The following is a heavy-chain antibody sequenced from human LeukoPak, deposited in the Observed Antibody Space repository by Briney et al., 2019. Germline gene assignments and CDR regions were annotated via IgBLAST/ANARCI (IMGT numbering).Heavy chain of an antibody. J-gene: IGHJ4*02. V-gene: IGHV3-23*01. D-gene: IGHD3-10*02. CDR1: GFTFSSYA. CDR2: ISGSGGST. CDR3: AKDHYVTLYYFDY. Sequence: PGGFLRLSCAASGFTFSSYAMSWVRQAPGKGLEWVSAISGSGGSTYYADPVKGRFTISRDNSKNTLYLQMNSLRAEDTAVYYCAKDHYVTLYYFDYWGQGTLVTVSS.